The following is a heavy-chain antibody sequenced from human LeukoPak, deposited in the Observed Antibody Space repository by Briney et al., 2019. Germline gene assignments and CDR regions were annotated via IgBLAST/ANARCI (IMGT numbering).Heavy chain of an antibody. Sequence: GGSLRLSCAASGFIFSSYGMHWVRQAPGKGLEWVAFIRYDGSNKYYADSVKGRFTISRDNSKNTLYLQMNSLRAEDTAVYYCAKDYLTGYSSSWYGDYWGQGTLVTVSS. CDR3: AKDYLTGYSSSWYGDY. J-gene: IGHJ4*02. D-gene: IGHD6-13*01. V-gene: IGHV3-30*02. CDR1: GFIFSSYG. CDR2: IRYDGSNK.